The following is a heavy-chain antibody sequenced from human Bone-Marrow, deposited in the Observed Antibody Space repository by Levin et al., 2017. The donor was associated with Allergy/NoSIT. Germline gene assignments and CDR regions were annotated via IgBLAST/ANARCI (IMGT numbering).Heavy chain of an antibody. CDR3: ARHRPTEVEY. J-gene: IGHJ4*02. CDR2: IFYSWST. Sequence: SQTLSLTCTVSGVSISSYFWSWIRQPPGRGLEWNGNIFYSWSTNYNPTLKCRVTISVDTFQIQFSLTPTSVTATDTAVYYCARHRPTEVEYWGQGMLVTVSS. V-gene: IGHV4-59*08. CDR1: GVSISSYF.